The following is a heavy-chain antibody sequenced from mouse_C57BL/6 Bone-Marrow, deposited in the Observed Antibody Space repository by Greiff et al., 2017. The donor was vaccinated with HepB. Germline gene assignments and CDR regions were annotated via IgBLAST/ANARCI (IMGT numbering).Heavy chain of an antibody. Sequence: QVQLKQPGAELVKPGASVKMSCKASGYTFTSYWITWVKQRPGQGLEWIGDIYPGSGSTNYNEKFKSKATLTVDTSSSTAYMQLSSLTSEDSAVYYCARDYYGSSDWYFDVWGTGTTVTVSS. D-gene: IGHD1-1*01. CDR3: ARDYYGSSDWYFDV. V-gene: IGHV1-55*01. CDR2: IYPGSGST. CDR1: GYTFTSYW. J-gene: IGHJ1*03.